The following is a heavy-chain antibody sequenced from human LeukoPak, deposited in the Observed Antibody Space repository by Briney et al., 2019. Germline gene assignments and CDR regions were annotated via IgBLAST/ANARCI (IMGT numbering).Heavy chain of an antibody. CDR3: AKGRYYDSSGSFYFDY. J-gene: IGHJ4*02. CDR2: ISGSGDNT. CDR1: GFTFSSYA. V-gene: IGHV3-23*01. Sequence: GGSLRLSCAASGFTFSSYAMSWVRQAPGKGLEWVSGISGSGDNTYYADSVKGRFTISRDNSKNTLCVQVNSLGTEDTAAYYCAKGRYYDSSGSFYFDYWGQGTLVTVSS. D-gene: IGHD3-22*01.